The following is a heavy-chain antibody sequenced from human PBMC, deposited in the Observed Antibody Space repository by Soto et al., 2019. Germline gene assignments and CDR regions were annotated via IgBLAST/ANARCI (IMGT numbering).Heavy chain of an antibody. D-gene: IGHD6-19*01. CDR2: IYSGGST. V-gene: IGHV3-66*01. CDR1: GFTVSSNY. Sequence: GGSLRLSCAASGFTVSSNYMSWVRQAPGKGLEWVSVIYSGGSTYYADSVKGRFTISRDNSKNTLYLQMNSLRAEDTAVYYCARDRGIAVAGPAYYCYIDVWGKGTTVTVSS. J-gene: IGHJ6*03. CDR3: ARDRGIAVAGPAYYCYIDV.